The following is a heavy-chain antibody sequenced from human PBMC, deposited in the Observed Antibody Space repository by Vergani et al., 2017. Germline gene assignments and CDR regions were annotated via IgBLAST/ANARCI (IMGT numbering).Heavy chain of an antibody. Sequence: EVQLVESGGGLVQPGGSLRLSCAASGFTFSSYSMNWVRQAPGKGLEWVSYISSSSTIYYADSVKGRFTISRDNAKNSLYLQMNSLRAEDTAVYYCARDLYCSGGSCYSFDYWGQGTLVTVSS. CDR3: ARDLYCSGGSCYSFDY. J-gene: IGHJ4*02. CDR2: ISSSSTI. CDR1: GFTFSSYS. V-gene: IGHV3-48*01. D-gene: IGHD2-15*01.